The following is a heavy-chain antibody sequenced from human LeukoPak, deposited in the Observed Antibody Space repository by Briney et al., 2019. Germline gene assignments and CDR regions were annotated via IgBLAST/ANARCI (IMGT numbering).Heavy chain of an antibody. D-gene: IGHD3-16*01. V-gene: IGHV4-59*01. CDR3: ARLRLGVD. Sequence: PSETLSLTCAVYGGSFSGYYWSWIRQPPGKGLEWIGYIYYSGSTNYNPSLKSRVTISVDTSKNQFSLKLSSVTAADTAVYYCARLRLGVDWGQGTLVTVSS. CDR2: IYYSGST. CDR1: GGSFSGYY. J-gene: IGHJ4*02.